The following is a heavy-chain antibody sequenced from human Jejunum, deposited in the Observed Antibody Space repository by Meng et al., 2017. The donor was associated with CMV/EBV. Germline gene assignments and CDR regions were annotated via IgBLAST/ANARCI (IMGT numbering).Heavy chain of an antibody. J-gene: IGHJ1*01. Sequence: CAASGFTFSNYAMSWVRQAPGKGLEWVSAISGSSISTYYADSVKGRFTISRDNSKNTLYLQMNSLRAEDTAVYYCAKAVTGVFPQLEHWAQGTLVTVSS. D-gene: IGHD2-21*02. CDR1: GFTFSNYA. V-gene: IGHV3-23*01. CDR3: AKAVTGVFPQLEH. CDR2: ISGSSIST.